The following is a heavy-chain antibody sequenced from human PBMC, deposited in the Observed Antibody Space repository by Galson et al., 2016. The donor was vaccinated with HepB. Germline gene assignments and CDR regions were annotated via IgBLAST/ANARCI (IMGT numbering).Heavy chain of an antibody. CDR3: AHSPTHTDYGDYSRFDY. D-gene: IGHD4-17*01. J-gene: IGHJ4*02. CDR1: GFSLSTTGVG. Sequence: PALVKPTQTLTLTCTFSGFSLSTTGVGVGWIRQPPGKALEWLALIYWDDDKSYRPSLKSRVTISKDTSKTQVVLTMTNMDPVDTGTYFCAHSPTHTDYGDYSRFDYWGQGTLVSVSS. V-gene: IGHV2-5*02. CDR2: IYWDDDK.